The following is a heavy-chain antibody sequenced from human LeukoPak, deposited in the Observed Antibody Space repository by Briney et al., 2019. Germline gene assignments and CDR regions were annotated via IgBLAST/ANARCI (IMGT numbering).Heavy chain of an antibody. J-gene: IGHJ4*02. CDR2: ISSSSSTI. CDR3: ARTPSPRIVGATGHFFDY. CDR1: EFTFSSYE. D-gene: IGHD1-26*01. Sequence: PGGSLRLSCAASEFTFSSYEMNWVRQAPGKGLEWVSYISSSSSTIYYADSVRGRFTISRDNAKNSLYLQMNSLRADDTAIYYCARTPSPRIVGATGHFFDYWGQGTLVTVSS. V-gene: IGHV3-48*03.